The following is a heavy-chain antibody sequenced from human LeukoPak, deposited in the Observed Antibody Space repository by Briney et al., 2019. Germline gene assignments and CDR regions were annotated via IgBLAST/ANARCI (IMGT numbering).Heavy chain of an antibody. V-gene: IGHV3-23*01. J-gene: IGHJ6*03. CDR3: ARDLNYYYYMDV. CDR2: ISGSGGST. Sequence: PGGSLRLSCAASGFSFSSYVMSWVRQAPGKGLEWVSAISGSGGSTYYADSVKGRFTISRDNAKNSLYLQMSSLRAEDTAVYYCARDLNYYYYMDVWGKGTTVTVSS. CDR1: GFSFSSYV.